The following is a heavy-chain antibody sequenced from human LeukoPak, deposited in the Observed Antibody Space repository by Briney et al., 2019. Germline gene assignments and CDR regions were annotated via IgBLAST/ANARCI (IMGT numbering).Heavy chain of an antibody. CDR2: IYHSGNT. CDR3: ARGDYGGNSWLDY. Sequence: SETLSLTCAVSGGSISSSNWWSWVRQPPGTGLEWIGEIYHSGNTNYNPSLKSRATISVDKSKNQFSLKLGSVTAADTAVYYCARGDYGGNSWLDYWGQGTLVTVSS. V-gene: IGHV4-4*02. D-gene: IGHD4-23*01. J-gene: IGHJ4*02. CDR1: GGSISSSNW.